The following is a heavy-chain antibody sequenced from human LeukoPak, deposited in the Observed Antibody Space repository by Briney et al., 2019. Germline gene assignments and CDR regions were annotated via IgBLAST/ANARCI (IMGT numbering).Heavy chain of an antibody. D-gene: IGHD3-10*01. CDR3: AKGFYYGSGSYYRSAY. V-gene: IGHV3-23*01. CDR1: GFTFSKFG. Sequence: GGSLRLSCAASGFTFSKFGMTWVRQAPGKGLEWVSTIPGTGGSTNYADSVKGRFTISRDNSKNTLYLQMNSLRAEDTAVYYCAKGFYYGSGSYYRSAYWGQGTLVTVSS. J-gene: IGHJ4*02. CDR2: IPGTGGST.